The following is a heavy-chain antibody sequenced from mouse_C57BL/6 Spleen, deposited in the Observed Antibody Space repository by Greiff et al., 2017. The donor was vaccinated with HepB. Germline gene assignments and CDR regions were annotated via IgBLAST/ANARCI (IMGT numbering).Heavy chain of an antibody. CDR1: GYTFTDYY. Sequence: QVQLQQSGAELVRPGASVKLSCKASGYTFTDYYINWVKQRPGQGLEWIARIYPGSGNTYYNEKFKGKATLTAEKTSSTAYLQLSSLTSEDSAVYFYAMIYDGYLDYWGQGTTLTVSS. CDR3: AMIYDGYLDY. V-gene: IGHV1-76*01. D-gene: IGHD2-3*01. J-gene: IGHJ2*01. CDR2: IYPGSGNT.